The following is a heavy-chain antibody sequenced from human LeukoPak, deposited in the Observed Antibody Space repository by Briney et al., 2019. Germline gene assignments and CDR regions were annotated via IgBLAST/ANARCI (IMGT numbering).Heavy chain of an antibody. V-gene: IGHV3-23*01. CDR2: ISGSGGST. CDR1: GFTFSSYA. J-gene: IGHJ4*02. Sequence: GGSLRLSCAASGFTFSSYAMSWVRQAPGKGLEWVSAISGSGGSTYYADSVKGRFTIYRDNSKNTLYLQMNSLRAEDTAVYYCAITGGNYGDSLFGYWGQGTLVTVSS. CDR3: AITGGNYGDSLFGY. D-gene: IGHD4-17*01.